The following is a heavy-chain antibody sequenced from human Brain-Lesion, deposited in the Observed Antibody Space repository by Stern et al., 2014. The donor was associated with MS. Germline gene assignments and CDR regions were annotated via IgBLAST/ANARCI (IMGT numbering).Heavy chain of an antibody. CDR1: GYIFTGYY. CDR3: ARDQRGITIFGVVTDYYYLGMDV. Sequence: VQLVQSGAEVKKPGASVKVSCKASGYIFTGYYLHWVRQAPGQGLEWMGWINPNTGDTKHAQKFQGRVTMSRDTSISTAYGELSSLTSDDTAVYYCARDQRGITIFGVVTDYYYLGMDVWGQGTTVTVSS. D-gene: IGHD3-3*01. CDR2: INPNTGDT. J-gene: IGHJ6*02. V-gene: IGHV1-2*02.